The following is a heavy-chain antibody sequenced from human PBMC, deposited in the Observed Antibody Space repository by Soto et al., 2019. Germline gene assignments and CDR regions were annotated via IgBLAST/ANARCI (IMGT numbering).Heavy chain of an antibody. Sequence: SVKVSCKASGGTFSSYAISWVRQAPGQGLEWMGGIIPIFGTANYAQKFQGRVTITADESTSTAYMELSSLRSEDTAVYYCARDGGVTIFGVVTFAPNWFDPWGQGTLVTVSS. V-gene: IGHV1-69*13. CDR2: IIPIFGTA. D-gene: IGHD3-3*01. J-gene: IGHJ5*02. CDR3: ARDGGVTIFGVVTFAPNWFDP. CDR1: GGTFSSYA.